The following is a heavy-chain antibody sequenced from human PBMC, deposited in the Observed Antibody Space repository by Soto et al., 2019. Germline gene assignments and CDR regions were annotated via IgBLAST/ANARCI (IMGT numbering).Heavy chain of an antibody. CDR2: IIPIFGTA. CDR1: GATFISYA. Sequence: APVKVSFNTSGATFISYAVICVRQATGQGLEWMGGIIPIFGTANYAQKFQGRVTITADKSTSTAYMELSSLRSEDTAVYYCIITIFGVGYWGQGTLVNVSS. V-gene: IGHV1-69*06. J-gene: IGHJ4*02. D-gene: IGHD3-3*01. CDR3: IITIFGVGY.